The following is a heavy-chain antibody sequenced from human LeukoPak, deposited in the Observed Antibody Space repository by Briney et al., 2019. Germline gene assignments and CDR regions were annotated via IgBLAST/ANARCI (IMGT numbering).Heavy chain of an antibody. CDR3: ARTMSGYSDY. Sequence: SETLSLTCAVYGGSLSGYYWSWIRQPPGKGLEWIGEINHSGSTNYNPSLKSRVTISVDTSKNQFSLKLSSVTAADTAVYHCARTMSGYSDYWGQGTLVTVSS. D-gene: IGHD3-3*01. CDR2: INHSGST. CDR1: GGSLSGYY. J-gene: IGHJ4*02. V-gene: IGHV4-34*01.